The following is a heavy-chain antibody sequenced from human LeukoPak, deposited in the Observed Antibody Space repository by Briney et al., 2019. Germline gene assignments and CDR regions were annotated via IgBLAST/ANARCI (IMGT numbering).Heavy chain of an antibody. CDR3: ARDFGGDLPYY. J-gene: IGHJ4*02. D-gene: IGHD2-21*02. CDR1: GFTFSSYS. CDR2: ISSSSSYI. V-gene: IGHV3-21*01. Sequence: GGSLRLSCAASGFTFSSYSMNWVRQAPGKGLEWVSSISSSSSYIYYADSVKGRFTISRDNAKNSLYLQMNSLRAEDTAVYYCARDFGGDLPYYWGRGTLVTVSS.